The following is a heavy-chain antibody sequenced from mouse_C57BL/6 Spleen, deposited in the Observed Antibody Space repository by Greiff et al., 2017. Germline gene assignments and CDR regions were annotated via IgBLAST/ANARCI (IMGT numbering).Heavy chain of an antibody. J-gene: IGHJ4*01. CDR1: GFSFNTYT. CDR3: GREDLPYAMDC. V-gene: IGHV10-1*01. Sequence: EVKLVESGGGLVQPKGSLKLSCAASGFSFNTYTMNWVRQAPGKGLEWVARIRSKSLNYATYYADSVKDRFTISRDDSESMLYLQMNNLKTEDTAMYYCGREDLPYAMDCWGQGTSVTVSS. D-gene: IGHD5-1*01. CDR2: IRSKSLNYAT.